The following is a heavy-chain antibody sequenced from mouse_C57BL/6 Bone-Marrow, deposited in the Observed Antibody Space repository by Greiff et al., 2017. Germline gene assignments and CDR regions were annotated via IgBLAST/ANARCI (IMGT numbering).Heavy chain of an antibody. CDR3: AGYYYGSSYPFAY. D-gene: IGHD1-1*01. J-gene: IGHJ3*01. CDR2: ISNLAYSI. V-gene: IGHV5-15*01. Sequence: EVNLVESGGGLVQPGGSLKLSCAASGFTFSDYGMAWVRQAPRKGPEWVAFISNLAYSIYYADTVTGRFTISRENAKNTLYLEMSSLRSEDTAMYYCAGYYYGSSYPFAYWGQGTLVTVSA. CDR1: GFTFSDYG.